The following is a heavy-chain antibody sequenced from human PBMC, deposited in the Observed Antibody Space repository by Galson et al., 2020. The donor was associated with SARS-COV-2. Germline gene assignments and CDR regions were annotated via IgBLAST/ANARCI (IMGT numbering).Heavy chain of an antibody. CDR1: GFTFSSYG. CDR2: ISYDGSNK. D-gene: IGHD3-22*01. Sequence: GGSLRLSCAASGFTFSSYGIHWVRQAPGKGLEWVAVISYDGSNKYYADSVKGRFTISRDNSKNTLYLQMNSLRAEDTAVYYCAKVGVVTPPSRGCYYYGMDVWGQGTTVTVSS. J-gene: IGHJ6*02. CDR3: AKVGVVTPPSRGCYYYGMDV. V-gene: IGHV3-30*18.